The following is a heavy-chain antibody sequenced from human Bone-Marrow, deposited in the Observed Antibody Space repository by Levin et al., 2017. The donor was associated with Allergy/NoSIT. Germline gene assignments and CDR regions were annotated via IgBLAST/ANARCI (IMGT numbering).Heavy chain of an antibody. V-gene: IGHV5-51*01. D-gene: IGHD3-22*01. Sequence: SLNISFNFSLYIFTHNFIAWVRQMPGKGLEWVGIIYPDDSNIKYSPSFQGHVTISSYQSINTAYLQWRSLKASDTAMYYCAKQGGGGFYDLSGYYYDYWGQGTLVTVSS. J-gene: IGHJ4*02. CDR1: LYIFTHNF. CDR2: IYPDDSNI. CDR3: AKQGGGGFYDLSGYYYDY.